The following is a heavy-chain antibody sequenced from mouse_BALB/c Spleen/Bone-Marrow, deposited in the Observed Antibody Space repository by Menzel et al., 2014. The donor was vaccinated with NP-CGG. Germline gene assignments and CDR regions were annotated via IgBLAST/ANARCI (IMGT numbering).Heavy chain of an antibody. Sequence: VQLQQSGAELVRPGASVKLSYKASGYTLTSYWINWVKQRPGQGLEWIGNIYPSDSYTNYNQKFKDKATLTVDKSSSTAYMQLSSPTSEDSAVYYCTREGYYGSSYVDYWGQGTTLTVSS. CDR3: TREGYYGSSYVDY. CDR1: GYTLTSYW. J-gene: IGHJ2*01. V-gene: IGHV1-69*02. CDR2: IYPSDSYT. D-gene: IGHD1-1*01.